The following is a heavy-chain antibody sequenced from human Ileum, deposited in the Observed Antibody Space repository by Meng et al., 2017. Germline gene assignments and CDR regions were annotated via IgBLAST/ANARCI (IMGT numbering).Heavy chain of an antibody. CDR1: GGSISSTYW. CDR3: ARIDYGGNGIEKYYFDY. J-gene: IGHJ4*02. CDR2: IHHSGST. V-gene: IGHV4-4*02. D-gene: IGHD4-23*01. Sequence: QVQLQEPGPGLVEPSGTLSPTCAVSGGSISSTYWWTWVRQSAGKGLEWIGEIHHSGSTNYNPSLKSRVTISVDKSKNQFSLNLRSVTAADTAVYYCARIDYGGNGIEKYYFDYWGQGTLVTVSS.